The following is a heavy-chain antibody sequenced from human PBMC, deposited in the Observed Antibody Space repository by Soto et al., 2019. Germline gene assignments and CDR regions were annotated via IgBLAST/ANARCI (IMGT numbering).Heavy chain of an antibody. Sequence: QLQLQESGSGLVKPSQTLSLTCAVSGGSISSGGYSWSWIRQPPGKGLEWSGYIYHSGSTYYNPSAKGRVTISVARSKTQFSLKLSSVTAADTAVYYCARGNVVAIDYWGQGTLVTVSS. CDR3: ARGNVVAIDY. CDR1: GGSISSGGYS. V-gene: IGHV4-30-2*01. D-gene: IGHD2-21*01. J-gene: IGHJ4*02. CDR2: IYHSGST.